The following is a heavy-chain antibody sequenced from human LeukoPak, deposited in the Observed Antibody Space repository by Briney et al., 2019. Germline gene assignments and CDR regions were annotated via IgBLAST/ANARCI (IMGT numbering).Heavy chain of an antibody. CDR2: IYHSGNT. CDR1: GGSISSSKW. D-gene: IGHD3-9*01. Sequence: KSSETLSLTCAVSGGSISSSKWWSWVRQPPGKGLEWIGEIYHSGNTNYNPSLKSRVTISGDKSKNQFSLRLSSVTAADTAVYYCAGARNEILAGYYSFDYWGQGTLVTVSP. V-gene: IGHV4-4*02. CDR3: AGARNEILAGYYSFDY. J-gene: IGHJ4*02.